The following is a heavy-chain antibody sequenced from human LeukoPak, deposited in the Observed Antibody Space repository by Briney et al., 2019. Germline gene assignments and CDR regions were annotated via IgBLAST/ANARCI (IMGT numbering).Heavy chain of an antibody. Sequence: GASVKVSCKASGYTFTGYYMHWVRQAPGQGLEWMGWISAYNGNTNYAQKFQGRVTMTRNTSISTAYMELSSLRSEDTAVYYCARAYYDSSGYYLLGYYYYMDVWGKGTTVTISS. CDR2: ISAYNGNT. V-gene: IGHV1-2*02. J-gene: IGHJ6*03. CDR1: GYTFTGYY. CDR3: ARAYYDSSGYYLLGYYYYMDV. D-gene: IGHD3-22*01.